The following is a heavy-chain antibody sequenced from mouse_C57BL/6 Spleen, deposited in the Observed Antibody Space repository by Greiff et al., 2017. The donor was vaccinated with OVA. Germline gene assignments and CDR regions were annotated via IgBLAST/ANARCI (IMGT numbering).Heavy chain of an antibody. CDR1: GFTFSDYY. Sequence: DVKLVESEGGLVQPGSSMKLSCTASGFTFSDYYMAWVRQVPEKGLEWVANINYDGSSTYYLDSLKSRFIISRDNAKNILYLQMSSLKSEDTATYYCARERGYDGFDYWGQGTTLTVSS. J-gene: IGHJ2*01. D-gene: IGHD2-2*01. CDR2: INYDGSST. CDR3: ARERGYDGFDY. V-gene: IGHV5-16*01.